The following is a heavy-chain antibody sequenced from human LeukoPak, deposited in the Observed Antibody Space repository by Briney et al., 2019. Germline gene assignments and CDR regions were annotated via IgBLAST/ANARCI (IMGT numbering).Heavy chain of an antibody. J-gene: IGHJ4*02. CDR2: IDPSGGST. Sequence: ASVKVSCKPSGYTFTGYYLHWVRQAPGQALEWMGRIDPSGGSTSYAQKFQGRVTMTRGTSTSTVYMELSSLISEDTAVYYCARNSGSGFDYWGQGTLVTVSS. CDR3: ARNSGSGFDY. D-gene: IGHD2-15*01. V-gene: IGHV1-46*01. CDR1: GYTFTGYY.